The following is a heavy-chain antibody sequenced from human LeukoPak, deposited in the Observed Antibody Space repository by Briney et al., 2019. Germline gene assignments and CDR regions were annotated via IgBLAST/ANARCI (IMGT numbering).Heavy chain of an antibody. V-gene: IGHV3-7*01. CDR1: GFTFSSYW. CDR2: IKQDGSEK. D-gene: IGHD4-17*01. J-gene: IGHJ5*02. Sequence: GGALRLSCAAPGFTFSSYWMSWVRQAPGKGLEWVANIKQDGSEKYYVDSVKGRFTISRDNAKNSLYLQMNSLRAEDTAVYYCARDRSHEAVTPLGWSGDNWFDPWGQGTLVTVSS. CDR3: ARDRSHEAVTPLGWSGDNWFDP.